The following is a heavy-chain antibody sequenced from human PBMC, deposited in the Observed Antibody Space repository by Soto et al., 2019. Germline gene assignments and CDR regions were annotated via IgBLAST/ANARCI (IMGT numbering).Heavy chain of an antibody. CDR1: GFSLSTSGVG. CDR2: IYWDDDK. Sequence: QITLKESGPTLVKPTQTLTLTCTFSGFSLSTSGVGVGWIRQPPGKALEWLALIYWDDDKRYSPSLKSRLTITKDPSKNHVALTKNHMDPVETATYYGAHSDGGLGEGSLDYCGQGTLVTVSS. D-gene: IGHD3-16*01. J-gene: IGHJ4*02. V-gene: IGHV2-5*02. CDR3: AHSDGGLGEGSLDY.